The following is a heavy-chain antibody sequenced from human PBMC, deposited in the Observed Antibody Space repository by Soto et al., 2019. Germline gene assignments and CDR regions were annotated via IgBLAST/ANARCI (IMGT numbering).Heavy chain of an antibody. CDR1: GFTFSNYA. CDR3: AKEALGYCSGGSCYGYNWFDP. J-gene: IGHJ5*02. CDR2: ISYDGSNK. Sequence: QVQLVESGGGVVQPGRSLRLSCAASGFTFSNYAMHWVRQAPGKGLEWVAVISYDGSNKYSADSVKGRFTISRDNSKNTLYQQMNSLRAEDTAVYYCAKEALGYCSGGSCYGYNWFDPWGQGTLVTVSS. V-gene: IGHV3-30*18. D-gene: IGHD2-15*01.